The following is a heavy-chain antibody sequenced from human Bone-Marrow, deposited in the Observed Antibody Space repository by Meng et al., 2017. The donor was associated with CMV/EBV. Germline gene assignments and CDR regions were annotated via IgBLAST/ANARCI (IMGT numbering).Heavy chain of an antibody. CDR3: ARDLWQDMITFGGVIGNDY. D-gene: IGHD3-16*02. CDR2: MSSSCTHI. V-gene: IGHV3-21*01. Sequence: GESLKISCATSEFTFTFSNYRMHWVRQAPGKGLECVSSMSSSCTHIYYVDSVKGRFTISRDNAKDSLYLQMNSLRAEDTAVYYCARDLWQDMITFGGVIGNDYWGQGTLVTVSS. J-gene: IGHJ4*02. CDR1: EFTFTFSNYR.